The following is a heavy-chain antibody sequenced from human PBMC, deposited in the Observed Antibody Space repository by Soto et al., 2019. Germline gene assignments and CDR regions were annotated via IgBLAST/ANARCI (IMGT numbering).Heavy chain of an antibody. Sequence: TGGSLRLSCAASGFTFSSYSMNWVRQAPGKGLAWVSYISSSSSTIYYADSVKGRFTISRDNAKNSLYLKMNSLRDEDTAVYYYARCYYGIDNWGQGTLVSVSS. CDR2: ISSSSSTI. CDR3: ARCYYGIDN. V-gene: IGHV3-48*02. J-gene: IGHJ4*02. CDR1: GFTFSSYS. D-gene: IGHD3-22*01.